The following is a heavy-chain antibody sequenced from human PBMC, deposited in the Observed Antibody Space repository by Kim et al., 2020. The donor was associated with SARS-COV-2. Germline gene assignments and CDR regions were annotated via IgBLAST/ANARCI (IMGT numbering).Heavy chain of an antibody. Sequence: DSVEGRFTISRDNAKKSLYLQMNSLSAEDTAVYSCASGSGSPGFFPFPFDFWGQGSLVTVSS. CDR3: ASGSGSPGFFPFPFDF. J-gene: IGHJ4*01. V-gene: IGHV3-11*06. D-gene: IGHD3-3*01.